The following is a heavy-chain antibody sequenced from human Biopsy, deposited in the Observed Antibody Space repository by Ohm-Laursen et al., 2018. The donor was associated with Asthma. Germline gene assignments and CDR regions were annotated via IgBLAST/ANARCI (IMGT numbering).Heavy chain of an antibody. Sequence: GSLRLSCAASGFTVSRDYMFWVRQAPGKGPGRVSTISASGNSTYYGDSVKGRFTVSRDNSKSTLFLHMNNLRADDTAVYYCAKGMDTFDIWGQGTLVTVSS. V-gene: IGHV3-23*01. CDR1: GFTVSRDY. J-gene: IGHJ3*02. CDR2: ISASGNST. D-gene: IGHD5-18*01. CDR3: AKGMDTFDI.